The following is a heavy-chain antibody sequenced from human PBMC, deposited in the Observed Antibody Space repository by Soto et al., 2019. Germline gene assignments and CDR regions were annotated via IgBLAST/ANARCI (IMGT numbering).Heavy chain of an antibody. CDR3: ARLVGYGDQGRFDP. D-gene: IGHD4-17*01. CDR2: IYYSGST. J-gene: IGHJ5*02. CDR1: GGSISGFY. Sequence: QVQLQESGPGLVKPSETLSLICTVSGGSISGFYWSWIRQPPGKGLEWIGYIYYSGSTNYNPSLKSRVAMSLDTSKNQFSLKLGSVTAADPAVYYCARLVGYGDQGRFDPWGQGTLVTVSS. V-gene: IGHV4-59*08.